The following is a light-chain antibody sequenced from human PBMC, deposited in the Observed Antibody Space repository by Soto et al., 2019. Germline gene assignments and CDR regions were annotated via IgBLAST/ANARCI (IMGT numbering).Light chain of an antibody. Sequence: DIQLTQSPSSLSASVGDRVALACRASQSINTNLNWYQQKPGSPPKLLIHTASTLQSGVPSRFSGSGSGTDFTLTITTLQPEDFATYYCQQSYTTPLTFGPGTHWRLN. CDR2: TAS. CDR1: QSINTN. J-gene: IGKJ5*01. V-gene: IGKV1-39*01. CDR3: QQSYTTPLT.